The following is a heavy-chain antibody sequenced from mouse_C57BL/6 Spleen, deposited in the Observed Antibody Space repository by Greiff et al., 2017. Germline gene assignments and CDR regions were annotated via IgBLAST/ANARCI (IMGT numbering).Heavy chain of an antibody. J-gene: IGHJ1*03. CDR2: INPNYGTT. CDR3: AREYYGSSYRYFDV. Sequence: VQLQQSGPELVKPGASVKISCKASGYSFTDYNMNWVKQSNGKSLEWIGVINPNYGTTSYNQKFKGKATLTVDQSSSTAYMQLNSLTSEDSAVXYCAREYYGSSYRYFDVWGTGTTVTVSS. CDR1: GYSFTDYN. D-gene: IGHD1-1*01. V-gene: IGHV1-39*01.